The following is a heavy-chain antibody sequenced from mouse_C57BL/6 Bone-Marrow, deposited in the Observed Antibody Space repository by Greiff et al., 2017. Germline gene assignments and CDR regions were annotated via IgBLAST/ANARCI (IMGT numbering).Heavy chain of an antibody. J-gene: IGHJ3*01. V-gene: IGHV5-4*01. CDR2: ISDGGSYT. D-gene: IGHD2-2*01. CDR1: GFTFSSYA. CDR3: ARDGGPSTMVTPFAY. Sequence: EVMLVESGGGLVKPGGSLKLSCAASGFTFSSYAMSWVRQTPEKRLEWVATISDGGSYTYYPDNVKGRFTISRDNAKNNLYLQMSHLKSEDTAMYDCARDGGPSTMVTPFAYWGQGTLVTVSA.